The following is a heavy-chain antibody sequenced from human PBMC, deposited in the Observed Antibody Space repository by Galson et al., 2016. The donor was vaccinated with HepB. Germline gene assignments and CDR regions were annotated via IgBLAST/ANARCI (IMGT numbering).Heavy chain of an antibody. D-gene: IGHD3-22*01. CDR1: EFMFTNYV. J-gene: IGHJ4*02. Sequence: SLRLSCAGSEFMFTNYVTSWVRQAPGKGLEWVSSISRTGEYTYYADSVRGRFVISRYNSKNTLYLEVDSLRAEDAALYYCAKVAPPYDNSGYYYFDHWGQGTLVTVSS. V-gene: IGHV3-23*01. CDR2: ISRTGEYT. CDR3: AKVAPPYDNSGYYYFDH.